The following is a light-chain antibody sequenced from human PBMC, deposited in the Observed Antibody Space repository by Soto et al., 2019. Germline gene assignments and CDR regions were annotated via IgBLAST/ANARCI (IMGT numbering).Light chain of an antibody. CDR2: EVS. CDR3: SSYTSSSTLV. Sequence: QSALTQTASVSGAPGQSITISCTGTSSDVGGHNYVSWYQQHPGKAPKLMIYEVSNRPSGISNRFSGSKSGNTASLTISGLQAEDEADYYCSSYTSSSTLVFGGGTKVTVL. CDR1: SSDVGGHNY. V-gene: IGLV2-14*01. J-gene: IGLJ2*01.